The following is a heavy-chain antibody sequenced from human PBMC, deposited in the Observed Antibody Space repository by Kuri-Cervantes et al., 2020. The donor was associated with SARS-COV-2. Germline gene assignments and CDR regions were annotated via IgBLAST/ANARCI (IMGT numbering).Heavy chain of an antibody. D-gene: IGHD6-6*01. J-gene: IGHJ4*02. CDR3: ARLSGYSSSSSVGLNDY. Sequence: SETLSLTCTVSGGSISSSSYYWGWIRQPPGKGLEWIGSIYYSGSTYYNPSLKSRVTISVDTSKNQFSLKLSSVTAADTAVYYCARLSGYSSSSSVGLNDYWGQGTLVTVSS. V-gene: IGHV4-39*01. CDR2: IYYSGST. CDR1: GGSISSSSYY.